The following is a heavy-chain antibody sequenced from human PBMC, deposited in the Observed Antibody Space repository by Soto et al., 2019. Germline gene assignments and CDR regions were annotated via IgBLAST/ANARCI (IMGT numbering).Heavy chain of an antibody. CDR3: ARLAHCSSTSCRYGMDV. V-gene: IGHV1-69*06. D-gene: IGHD2-2*01. CDR2: ISPIFGTA. CDR1: GGTFSSYA. J-gene: IGHJ6*02. Sequence: QVQLVQSRAEVKKPGSSVKVSYKASGGTFSSYAISWVRQAPGQGLEWMGGISPIFGTANYAQKFQGRVTISEDKSTSTDYMERSSLRSEDTAVYYCARLAHCSSTSCRYGMDVWGQGTTVTVSS.